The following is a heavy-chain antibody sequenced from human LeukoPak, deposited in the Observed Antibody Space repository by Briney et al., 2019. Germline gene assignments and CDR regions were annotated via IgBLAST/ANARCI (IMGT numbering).Heavy chain of an antibody. Sequence: GGSLRLSCAASGFTFSSYRMNWVRQAPGKGLGWVASISSGSSDIYYVDSVKGRFTISRDNAKNSLYLQMNSLKAEDTAVYYCARDCWDYGSGSYCGIDYWGQGTLLT. CDR3: ARDCWDYGSGSYCGIDY. V-gene: IGHV3-21*01. D-gene: IGHD3-10*01. CDR2: ISSGSSDI. J-gene: IGHJ4*02. CDR1: GFTFSSYR.